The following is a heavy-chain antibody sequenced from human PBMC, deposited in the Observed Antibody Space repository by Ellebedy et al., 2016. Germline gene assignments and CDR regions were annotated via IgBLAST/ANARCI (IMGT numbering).Heavy chain of an antibody. CDR2: IYPGDSDT. Sequence: GESLKISCKGSGYSFTDYWIAWVRRMPGQGLEWMGIIYPGDSDTRYSPSFQGQVTMSADKSINTAYLQWSYLKASDTAIYYCARQPSGDPWHYGMDVWGQGTTVTVSS. J-gene: IGHJ6*02. D-gene: IGHD1-26*01. CDR3: ARQPSGDPWHYGMDV. CDR1: GYSFTDYW. V-gene: IGHV5-51*01.